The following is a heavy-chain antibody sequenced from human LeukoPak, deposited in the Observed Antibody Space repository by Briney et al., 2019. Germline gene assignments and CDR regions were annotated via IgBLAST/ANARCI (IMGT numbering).Heavy chain of an antibody. CDR2: ISSNGGST. V-gene: IGHV3-64*01. D-gene: IGHD3-22*01. J-gene: IGHJ6*02. CDR3: ARSYYYDSSGYQPHYYYYYGMDV. CDR1: GFTFSSYA. Sequence: GGSLRLSCAASGFTFSSYAMHWVRQAPGKGLEYVSAISSNGGSTYYANSVKGRFTISRDNSKNTLYLQMGSLRAEDMAVYYCARSYYYDSSGYQPHYYYYYGMDVWGQGTTVTVSS.